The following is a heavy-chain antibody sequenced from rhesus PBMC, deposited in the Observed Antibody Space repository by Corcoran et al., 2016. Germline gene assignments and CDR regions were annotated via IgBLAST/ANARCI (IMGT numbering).Heavy chain of an antibody. CDR2: IGGSSVST. J-gene: IGHJ4*01. CDR1: GYSISSGYG. V-gene: IGHV4-127*01. CDR3: SRGSYWIFDY. D-gene: IGHD4-4*01. Sequence: QVQLQESGPGLVKPSETLSLTCAVSGYSISSGYGWSWIRQPPGKGLEWIGYIGGSSVSTNYNPPLEHRVTISKDTSKNQFSVKLSAVTAADTAVYYCSRGSYWIFDYWGQGVLVTVSS.